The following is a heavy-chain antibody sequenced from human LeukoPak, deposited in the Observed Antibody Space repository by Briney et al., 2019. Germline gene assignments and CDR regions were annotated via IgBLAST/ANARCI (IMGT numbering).Heavy chain of an antibody. V-gene: IGHV3-23*01. CDR2: ISGSGGST. CDR1: GFTLSSYA. Sequence: PGGSLRLSCAASGFTLSSYAMSWVRQAPGKGLEWVSAISGSGGSTYYADSVKGRFTISRDNSKNTLYLQMNSLRAEDTAVYYCAKAWSGIAAAPQDYWGQGTLVTVSS. J-gene: IGHJ4*02. CDR3: AKAWSGIAAAPQDY. D-gene: IGHD6-13*01.